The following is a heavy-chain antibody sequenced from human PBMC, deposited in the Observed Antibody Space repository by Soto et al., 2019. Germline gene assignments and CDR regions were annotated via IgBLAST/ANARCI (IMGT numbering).Heavy chain of an antibody. V-gene: IGHV3-23*01. D-gene: IGHD4-17*01. CDR2: ISGSGGST. CDR3: AKRTVGWYFDL. CDR1: GFTFSSYA. J-gene: IGHJ2*01. Sequence: EVQLLESGGGLVQPGGSLRLSCAASGFTFSSYAMNWVRQAPGKGLEWVSVISGSGGSTYYADAVKGRFTISRDNSKNTLYLQMNSLRAEDTAVYYCAKRTVGWYFDLWGRGTLVSVSS.